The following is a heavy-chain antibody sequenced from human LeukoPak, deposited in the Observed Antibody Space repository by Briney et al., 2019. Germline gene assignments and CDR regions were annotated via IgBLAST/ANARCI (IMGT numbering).Heavy chain of an antibody. J-gene: IGHJ4*02. V-gene: IGHV1-69*04. CDR2: IIPILGIA. CDR3: ARDIQQGYSYGDNDY. CDR1: GGTFSSYA. Sequence: ASVKVSCKASGGTFSSYAISWVRQAPGQGLEWMGRIIPILGIANYAQKFQGRVTITADKSTSTAYMELSSLRSEDTAVYYCARDIQQGYSYGDNDYWGQGTLVTVSS. D-gene: IGHD5-18*01.